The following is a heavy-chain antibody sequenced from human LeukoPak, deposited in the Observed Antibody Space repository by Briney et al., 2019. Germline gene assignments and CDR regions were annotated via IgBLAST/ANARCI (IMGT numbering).Heavy chain of an antibody. Sequence: GASVKVSCKASGGTFSSYAISWVRQAPGQGLQWMGGIIPIFGTANYAQKFQGRVTITADESTSTAYMELSSLRSEDTAVYYCARADITIFGVVISLAFDIWGQGTMVTVSS. V-gene: IGHV1-69*13. D-gene: IGHD3-3*01. J-gene: IGHJ3*02. CDR3: ARADITIFGVVISLAFDI. CDR1: GGTFSSYA. CDR2: IIPIFGTA.